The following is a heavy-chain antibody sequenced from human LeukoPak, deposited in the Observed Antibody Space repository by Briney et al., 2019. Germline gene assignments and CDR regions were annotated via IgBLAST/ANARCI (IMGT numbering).Heavy chain of an antibody. CDR2: IYYSGST. CDR1: GGSISSSSYY. D-gene: IGHD3-3*01. CDR3: ARLHYDFGSGYLYYFDY. Sequence: SETLSLTCTVSGGSISSSSYYWGWIRQPPGKGLEWIGSIYYSGSTYYNPSLKSRVTISVDTSKNQFSLKLSSVTAADTAVYYCARLHYDFGSGYLYYFDYWGQGTLVTVSS. J-gene: IGHJ4*02. V-gene: IGHV4-39*07.